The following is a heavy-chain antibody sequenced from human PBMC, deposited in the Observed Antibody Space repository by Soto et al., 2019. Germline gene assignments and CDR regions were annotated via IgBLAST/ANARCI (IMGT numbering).Heavy chain of an antibody. V-gene: IGHV4-34*01. J-gene: IGHJ4*02. D-gene: IGHD3-10*01. CDR1: GGSFSGYY. CDR2: INHSGST. CDR3: ARGKGLLLWFGELHPHNY. Sequence: QVQLQQWGAGLLKPSETLSLTCAVYGGSFSGYYWSWIRQPPGKGLEWIGEINHSGSTNYNPSLKGRVTISVDTSKNQFSLKLSSVTAADTAVYYCARGKGLLLWFGELHPHNYWGQGTLVTVSS.